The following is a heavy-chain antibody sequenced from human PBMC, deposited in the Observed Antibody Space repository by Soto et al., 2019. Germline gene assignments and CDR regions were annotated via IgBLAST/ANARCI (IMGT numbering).Heavy chain of an antibody. CDR3: ARPHDYIWGSYRTIQSYGMDV. CDR1: GGTFSSYA. D-gene: IGHD3-16*02. CDR2: MNSNSGDT. V-gene: IGHV1-8*02. J-gene: IGHJ6*02. Sequence: ASVKVSCKASGGTFSSYAISWVRQATGQGLEWMGWMNSNSGDTGYAQKFQGRVTMTRNTSISTAYMELSSLRSEDTAMYYCARPHDYIWGSYRTIQSYGMDVWGQGTTVTVSS.